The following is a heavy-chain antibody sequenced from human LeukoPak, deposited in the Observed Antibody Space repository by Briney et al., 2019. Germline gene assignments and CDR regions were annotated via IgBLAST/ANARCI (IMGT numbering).Heavy chain of an antibody. Sequence: GSLRLSCSASGFPFSNYSMNWVRQAPGKGPEWISYISSRSSILYYADSVNGRFAISRDDAKNSLYLQMSGLRVEDTAVYYCARDSASPPVTFDYWGLGTLVTVSS. CDR1: GFPFSNYS. V-gene: IGHV3-48*04. CDR2: ISSRSSIL. J-gene: IGHJ4*02. CDR3: ARDSASPPVTFDY. D-gene: IGHD4-17*01.